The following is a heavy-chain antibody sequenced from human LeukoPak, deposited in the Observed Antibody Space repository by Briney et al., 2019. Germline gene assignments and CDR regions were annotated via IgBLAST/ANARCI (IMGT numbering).Heavy chain of an antibody. D-gene: IGHD3-3*01. CDR2: IIPIFGTA. V-gene: IGHV1-69*01. CDR1: GGTFSSYA. J-gene: IGHJ4*02. Sequence: SVKVSCKASGGTFSSYAISWVRQAPGQGLEWMGGIIPIFGTANYAQKFQGRVTITADESTSTAYMELSSLRSEDTAVYYCARVTAPWDYDSWSGNLDYWGQGTLVTVSS. CDR3: ARVTAPWDYDSWSGNLDY.